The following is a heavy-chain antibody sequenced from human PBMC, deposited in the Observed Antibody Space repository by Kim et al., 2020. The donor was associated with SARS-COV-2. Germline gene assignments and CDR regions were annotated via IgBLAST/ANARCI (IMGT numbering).Heavy chain of an antibody. D-gene: IGHD3-10*01. Sequence: SRGTISVDTSKNQFSLKLSSVTAADTAVYYCARDLQALWFGEFSFNWFDPWGQGTLVTVSS. J-gene: IGHJ5*02. V-gene: IGHV4-39*07. CDR3: ARDLQALWFGEFSFNWFDP.